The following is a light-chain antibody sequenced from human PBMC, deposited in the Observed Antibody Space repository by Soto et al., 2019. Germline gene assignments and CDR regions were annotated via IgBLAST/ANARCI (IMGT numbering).Light chain of an antibody. CDR1: QDISNY. J-gene: IGKJ4*01. Sequence: DIQMTQSPSSLSASVGDRVTITCQASQDISNYLNWYQQKPGKAPKLLIYDASNLETGVPSRFSGSGSGTDFTLTISSLQPEDFATYYCQQYNNWPPLTFCGGTKLDI. CDR2: DAS. CDR3: QQYNNWPPLT. V-gene: IGKV1-33*01.